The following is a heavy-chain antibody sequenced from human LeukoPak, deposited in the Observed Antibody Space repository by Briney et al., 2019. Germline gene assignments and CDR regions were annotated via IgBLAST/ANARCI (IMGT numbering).Heavy chain of an antibody. CDR3: GRQQRIRHCSEGVCTEGYYFDY. CDR2: LSRGGSTT. D-gene: IGHD2-15*01. J-gene: IGHJ4*02. V-gene: IGHV3-23*01. CDR1: GFAFNMFA. Sequence: GGSLRLSCAGTGFAFNMFAIDWVRQAPGKGLEWVSGLSRGGSTTNYADSVKGRFTISRDKSQNSVFLQLNSLRPEDTAVYYCGRQQRIRHCSEGVCTEGYYFDYWGQGTLVTVSS.